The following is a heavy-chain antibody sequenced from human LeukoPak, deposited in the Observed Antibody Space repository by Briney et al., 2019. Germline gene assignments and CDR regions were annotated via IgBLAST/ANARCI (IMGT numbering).Heavy chain of an antibody. Sequence: QPGGSLRLSCAASGFTFSDYWIHWVRHAPGKGLVWVSRINTDGSITNYADSVKGRFSISRDNAKNTLYLQMSSLRAEDTAVYYCARDRRPRTGFMVREAYDYWGQGTLVTVSS. J-gene: IGHJ4*02. D-gene: IGHD3-10*01. V-gene: IGHV3-74*01. CDR1: GFTFSDYW. CDR2: INTDGSIT. CDR3: ARDRRPRTGFMVREAYDY.